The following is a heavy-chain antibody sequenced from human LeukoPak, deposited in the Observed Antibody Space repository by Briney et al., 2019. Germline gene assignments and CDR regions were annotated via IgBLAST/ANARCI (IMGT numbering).Heavy chain of an antibody. CDR1: GFTVSGNF. D-gene: IGHD2-2*01. V-gene: IGHV3-66*01. CDR2: IFSGGRT. Sequence: GGSLRLSSAASGFTVSGNFMNWGRQAPGEGLEWVSVIFSGGRTYYADSVKGRFTISRDNSKNTLYLQMNSLRAEDTAVYYCARGGFPATWYYFVYWGQGTLVTVSS. CDR3: ARGGFPATWYYFVY. J-gene: IGHJ4*02.